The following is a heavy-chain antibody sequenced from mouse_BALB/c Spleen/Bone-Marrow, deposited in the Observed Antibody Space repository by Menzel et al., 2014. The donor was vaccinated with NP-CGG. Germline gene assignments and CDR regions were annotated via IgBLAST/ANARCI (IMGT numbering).Heavy chain of an antibody. CDR2: ISDGSSTI. CDR3: ARLDVGGY. V-gene: IGHV5-17*02. CDR1: GFTFSSFG. Sequence: DVKLVESGGGLVQPGGSRELSCAASGFTFSSFGMHWVRQVPEKGLEWVAYISDGSSTIYYADTVKGRFTISRDNPKNTLFLQMTSLRSEDTAMYYCARLDVGGYWGQGTTLTVSS. J-gene: IGHJ2*01.